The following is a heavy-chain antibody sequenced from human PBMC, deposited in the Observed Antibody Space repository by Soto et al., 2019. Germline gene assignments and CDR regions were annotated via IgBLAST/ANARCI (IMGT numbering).Heavy chain of an antibody. Sequence: SETLSLTCTVSGGSISSGDYYWSWIRQPPGKGLEWIGYIYYSGSTYYNPSLKSRVTISVDTSKNQFSLKLTSVTAADTAVYYCARLPVFKPPVYFDYWGQGTRVTVSS. V-gene: IGHV4-30-4*01. CDR2: IYYSGST. CDR1: GGSISSGDYY. J-gene: IGHJ4*02. D-gene: IGHD3-10*01. CDR3: ARLPVFKPPVYFDY.